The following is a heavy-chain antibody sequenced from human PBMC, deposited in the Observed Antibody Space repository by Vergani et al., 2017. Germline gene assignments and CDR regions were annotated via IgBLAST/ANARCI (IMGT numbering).Heavy chain of an antibody. D-gene: IGHD6-19*01. J-gene: IGHJ1*01. Sequence: QVQLQESGPGLVKPSETLSLTCAVYGGSFSGYYWSWIRQPPGKGLEWIGEINHSGSTNYNPSLKSRVTISVDTSKNHFSLKLSSVTAADTAVYYCARGERGQWLAIVQHWGQGTLVTVSS. V-gene: IGHV4-34*01. CDR1: GGSFSGYY. CDR2: INHSGST. CDR3: ARGERGQWLAIVQH.